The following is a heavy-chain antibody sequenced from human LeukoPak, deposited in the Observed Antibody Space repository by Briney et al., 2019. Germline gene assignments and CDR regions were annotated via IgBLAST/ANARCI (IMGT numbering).Heavy chain of an antibody. D-gene: IGHD1-26*01. CDR2: IKQDGSEE. CDR1: GFTFSTYW. J-gene: IGHJ4*02. V-gene: IGHV3-7*05. CDR3: VSGESWAFDF. Sequence: PGGSLRLSCVASGFTFSTYWMSWVRQTPGKGLEWVVNIKQDGSEEYYVGSVKGRFTVSRDNAKNSLSLHMNSLRAEDTAIYYCVSGESWAFDFWGQGTLVTVSS.